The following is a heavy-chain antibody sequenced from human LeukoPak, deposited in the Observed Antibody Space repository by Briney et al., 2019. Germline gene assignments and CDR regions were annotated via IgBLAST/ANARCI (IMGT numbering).Heavy chain of an antibody. D-gene: IGHD5-18*01. V-gene: IGHV3-21*04. CDR2: ITSSSSYI. Sequence: PGGSLRLSCAASVFTFSIYSMSWVRQAPGKGLEWVSSITSSSSYIYYADSVKGRFTISRDNAKNSLYLQMNSLRAEDTAVYYCARRHSYGNYYYGMDVWGQGTTVTASS. CDR3: ARRHSYGNYYYGMDV. J-gene: IGHJ6*02. CDR1: VFTFSIYS.